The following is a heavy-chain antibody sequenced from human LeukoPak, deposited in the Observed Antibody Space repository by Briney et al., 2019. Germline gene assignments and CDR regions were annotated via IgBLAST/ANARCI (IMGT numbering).Heavy chain of an antibody. CDR2: IHYDASSK. J-gene: IGHJ4*02. D-gene: IGHD6-13*01. Sequence: GGSLRLSCAASGFTFNSYDMHWVRQAPGKGLEWVAFIHYDASSKYYADSVKGRFTISRDNSKNTLYLQMNSLRAEDTAIYYCAKGFSHSWLDYWGQGTLVTVSS. V-gene: IGHV3-30*02. CDR1: GFTFNSYD. CDR3: AKGFSHSWLDY.